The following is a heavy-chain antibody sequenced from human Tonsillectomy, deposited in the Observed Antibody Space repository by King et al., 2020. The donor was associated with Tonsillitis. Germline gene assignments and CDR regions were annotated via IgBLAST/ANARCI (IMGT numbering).Heavy chain of an antibody. Sequence: VQLVESGGGVVQPGRSLRLSCAASGFTFSSYGMHWVRQAPGKGLKWVAVISYDGSNKYYADSVKGRFTISRDNSKNTLYLQMNSLRAEDTAVYYCAKESVYYYGSGSQVDYWGQGTLVTVSS. V-gene: IGHV3-30*18. CDR3: AKESVYYYGSGSQVDY. D-gene: IGHD3-10*01. J-gene: IGHJ4*02. CDR1: GFTFSSYG. CDR2: ISYDGSNK.